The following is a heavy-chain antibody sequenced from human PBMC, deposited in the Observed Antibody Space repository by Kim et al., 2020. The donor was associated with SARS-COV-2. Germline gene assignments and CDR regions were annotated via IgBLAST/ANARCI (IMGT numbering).Heavy chain of an antibody. CDR3: ARRGGWKIDY. J-gene: IGHJ4*02. V-gene: IGHV4-39*01. CDR2: ST. D-gene: IGHD6-19*01. Sequence: STSYTPPRKSRVTISVDTSKNQYSLKLGCVTAADTAVYYCARRGGWKIDYWDQGTLVTVSS.